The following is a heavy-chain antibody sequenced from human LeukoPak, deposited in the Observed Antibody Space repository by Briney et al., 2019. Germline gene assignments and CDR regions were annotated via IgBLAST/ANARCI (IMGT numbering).Heavy chain of an antibody. CDR3: ARKFWSSSGYPVDYYMDV. D-gene: IGHD3-22*01. J-gene: IGHJ6*03. Sequence: SETLSLTCTVSGGSISSYYWSWIRQPPGKGLEWIGYIYYSGSTNYNPSLKSRVTISVDTSKNQFSLKLSSVTAADTAVYYCARKFWSSSGYPVDYYMDVWGKGTTVTVSS. CDR1: GGSISSYY. V-gene: IGHV4-59*08. CDR2: IYYSGST.